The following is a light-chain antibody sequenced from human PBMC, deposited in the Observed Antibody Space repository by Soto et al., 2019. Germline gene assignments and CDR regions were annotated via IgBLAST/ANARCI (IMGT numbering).Light chain of an antibody. CDR3: QQYGNSPPYT. CDR2: GAS. CDR1: QSVSSSF. J-gene: IGKJ2*01. Sequence: EIVLTQSPGTLSLSPGERATLSCRASQSVSSSFLAWYQQKPGQAPRLLIYGASNRATGIPNRFSGSRSGTDFTLTISRLEPEDFAVYYCQQYGNSPPYTFGQGTKLEIK. V-gene: IGKV3-20*01.